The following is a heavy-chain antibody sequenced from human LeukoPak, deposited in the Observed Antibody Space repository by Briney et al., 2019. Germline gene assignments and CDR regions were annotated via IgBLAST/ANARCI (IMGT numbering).Heavy chain of an antibody. CDR2: TYYRSKWYN. CDR1: GDSVSSNSAA. V-gene: IGHV6-1*01. J-gene: IGHJ6*03. CDR3: ARDIGFLGYYYYYYMDV. D-gene: IGHD3-10*01. Sequence: SQTLSLTCAISGDSVSSNSAAWNWIRQSPSRGLEWLGRTYYRSKWYNDYAVSVKSRITINPGTSKNQFSLQLNSVTPEDTAVYYCARDIGFLGYYYYYYMDVWGKGTTVTVSS.